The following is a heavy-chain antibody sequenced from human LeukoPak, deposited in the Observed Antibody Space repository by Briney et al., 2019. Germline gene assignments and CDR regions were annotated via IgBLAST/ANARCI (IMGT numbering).Heavy chain of an antibody. Sequence: GGSLRLSCAASGFTFSSYEMNWVRQAPGKGLEWVSYISSSGSTIYYADSVKGRFTISRDNTKNSLYLQMNSLSAEDTAVYYCAELGITMIGGVWGKGTTVTISS. V-gene: IGHV3-48*03. CDR1: GFTFSSYE. D-gene: IGHD3-10*02. CDR3: AELGITMIGGV. J-gene: IGHJ6*04. CDR2: ISSSGSTI.